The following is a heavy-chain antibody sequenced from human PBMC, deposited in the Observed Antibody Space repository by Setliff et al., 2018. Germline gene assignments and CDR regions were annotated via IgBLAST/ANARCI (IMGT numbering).Heavy chain of an antibody. CDR1: GESFSGYF. CDR2: ISHSGNT. J-gene: IGHJ3*01. CDR3: ARPLEESFGGVRDSDAFDV. D-gene: IGHD3-16*01. V-gene: IGHV4-34*01. Sequence: SETLSLTCAVYGESFSGYFWSWIRQTPEKGLEWIGEISHSGNTNYNPSFKSRVAISVDTSKNLLSLRVNSVTATDTAVYYCARPLEESFGGVRDSDAFDVWGQGTMVTVSS.